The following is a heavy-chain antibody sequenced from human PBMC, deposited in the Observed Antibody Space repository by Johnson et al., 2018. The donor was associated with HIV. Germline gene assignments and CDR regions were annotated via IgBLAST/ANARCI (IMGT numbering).Heavy chain of an antibody. CDR3: ARDPAAAGGI. CDR1: GFTFSDYA. J-gene: IGHJ3*02. D-gene: IGHD6-13*01. V-gene: IGHV3-30*02. CDR2: IPYDGNSQ. Sequence: QVQLVESGGGLVKPGGSLRLSCVAYGFTFSDYAMHWVRQAPGKGLEWLAYIPYDGNSQNYADSVKGRFTISRDNSENTLYLQMNSLRAEDTAVYYCARDPAAAGGIWGQGTMVTVSS.